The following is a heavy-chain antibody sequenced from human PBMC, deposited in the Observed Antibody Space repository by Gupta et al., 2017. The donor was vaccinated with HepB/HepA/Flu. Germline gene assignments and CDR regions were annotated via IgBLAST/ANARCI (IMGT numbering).Heavy chain of an antibody. J-gene: IGHJ3*02. CDR3: ARGETVGGSDAFDI. CDR2: INHSGST. D-gene: IGHD3-16*01. CDR1: GGSFSGYY. Sequence: QVQLQQWGAGLLKPSETLSLTCAVYGGSFSGYYWSWIRQPPGKGLEWIGEINHSGSTNYNPSLKSRVTISVDTSKNQFSLKLSSVTAADTAVYYCARGETVGGSDAFDIWGQGTMVTVSS. V-gene: IGHV4-34*01.